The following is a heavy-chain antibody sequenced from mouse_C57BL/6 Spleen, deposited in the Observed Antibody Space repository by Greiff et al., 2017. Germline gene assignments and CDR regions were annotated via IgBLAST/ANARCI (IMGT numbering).Heavy chain of an antibody. J-gene: IGHJ1*03. D-gene: IGHD2-3*01. CDR2: IDPETGGT. CDR1: GYTFTDYE. V-gene: IGHV1-15*01. CDR3: TRWRWLLRGYFDV. Sequence: VQLQQSGAELVRPGASVTLSCKASGYTFTDYEMHWVKQTPVHGLEWIGAIDPETGGTAYNQKFKGKAILTADKSSSTAYMELRSLTSEDSAVYYCTRWRWLLRGYFDVWGTGTTVTVSS.